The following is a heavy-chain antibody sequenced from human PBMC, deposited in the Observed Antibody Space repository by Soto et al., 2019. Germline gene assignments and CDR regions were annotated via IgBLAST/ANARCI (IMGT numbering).Heavy chain of an antibody. CDR2: IYYSGST. V-gene: IGHV4-59*01. Sequence: PSETLSLTCTVSGGSIISYYWSWILQPPGKGLEWIGYIYYSGSTNYNPSLKSRVTISVDTSKNQFSLKLSSVTAADTAVYYCARHGDWNDAFDIWGQGTMVTVSS. D-gene: IGHD4-17*01. CDR3: ARHGDWNDAFDI. J-gene: IGHJ3*02. CDR1: GGSIISYY.